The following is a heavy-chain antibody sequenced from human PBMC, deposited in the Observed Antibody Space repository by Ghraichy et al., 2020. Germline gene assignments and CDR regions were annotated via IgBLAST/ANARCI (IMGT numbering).Heavy chain of an antibody. CDR3: AREYYDSEYYYYYGMDV. D-gene: IGHD3-22*01. V-gene: IGHV1-2*02. J-gene: IGHJ6*02. CDR2: INPNSGGT. Sequence: ASVKVSCKASGYTFTGYYMHWVRQAPGQGLEWMGWINPNSGGTNYAQKFQGRVTMTRDTSISTAYMELSRLRSDDTAVYYCAREYYDSEYYYYYGMDVWGQGTTVTVSS. CDR1: GYTFTGYY.